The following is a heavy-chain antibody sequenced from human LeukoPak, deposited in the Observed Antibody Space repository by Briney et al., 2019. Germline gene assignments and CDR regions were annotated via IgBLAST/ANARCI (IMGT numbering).Heavy chain of an antibody. J-gene: IGHJ4*02. CDR3: GRIAYGNYD. V-gene: IGHV3-7*03. CDR1: GLTFSRYA. CDR2: INEDGGQK. D-gene: IGHD3-22*01. Sequence: PGGSLRLSCAASGLTFSRYAMSWVRQAPGKGLEWVANINEDGGQKHYVDSVKGRLTISRDNAKNSLFLEVNSLRAEDTAVYYCGRIAYGNYDWGQGTLVTVSS.